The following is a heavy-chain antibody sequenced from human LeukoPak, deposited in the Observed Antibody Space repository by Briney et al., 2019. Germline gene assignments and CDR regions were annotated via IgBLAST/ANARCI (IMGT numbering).Heavy chain of an antibody. Sequence: GGSLRLSCAASGFTFSTYSMNWVRQAPGKGLEWVSSISSSSSYIYYADSVKGRFTISRDNAKNSLYLQMNSLRAEDTAVYYCARQSGGATVTTIFDYWGQGTLVTVSS. CDR1: GFTFSTYS. CDR2: ISSSSSYI. V-gene: IGHV3-21*01. CDR3: ARQSGGATVTTIFDY. D-gene: IGHD4-17*01. J-gene: IGHJ4*02.